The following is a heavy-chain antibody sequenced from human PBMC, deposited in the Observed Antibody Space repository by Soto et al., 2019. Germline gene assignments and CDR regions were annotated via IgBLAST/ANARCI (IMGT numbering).Heavy chain of an antibody. CDR2: IYYTGST. V-gene: IGHV4-59*01. D-gene: IGHD6-25*01. CDR1: GVSINNYY. J-gene: IGHJ4*02. CDR3: AKVMSGGHLDY. Sequence: SETLSLTCTVSGVSINNYYWTWIRQPPGKRLEWIGAIYYTGSTTYNPSLRSRVTFSVDTSKDQFSLSLTSVTAADTAVYFCAKVMSGGHLDYWGQGTLVTVSS.